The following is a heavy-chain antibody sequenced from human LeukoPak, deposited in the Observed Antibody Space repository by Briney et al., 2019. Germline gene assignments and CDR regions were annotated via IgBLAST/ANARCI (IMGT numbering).Heavy chain of an antibody. CDR2: IIPILGIA. D-gene: IGHD3-22*01. J-gene: IGHJ4*02. V-gene: IGHV1-69*04. CDR3: ARVRTSSGYYETNDY. CDR1: GGTFSSYA. Sequence: GSSVKVSCKASGGTFSSYAISWVRPAPGQGLEWMGRIIPILGIANYAQKFQGRVTITADKSTSTAYIELSSLRSEDTAVYYCARVRTSSGYYETNDYWGQGTLVTVSS.